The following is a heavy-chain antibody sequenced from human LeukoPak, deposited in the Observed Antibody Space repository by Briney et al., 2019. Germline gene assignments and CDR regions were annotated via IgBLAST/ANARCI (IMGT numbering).Heavy chain of an antibody. CDR3: ARAALKSGPYWFDP. J-gene: IGHJ5*02. CDR1: GFTFSSYS. V-gene: IGHV3-21*01. Sequence: GGSLRLSCAASGFTFSSYSMNWVRQAPGKGLEWVSSISSSSSYIYYADSVKGRFTISRDNAKNSLYLQMNSLRAEDTAVYYCARAALKSGPYWFDPWGQGTLVTVFS. CDR2: ISSSSSYI. D-gene: IGHD1-26*01.